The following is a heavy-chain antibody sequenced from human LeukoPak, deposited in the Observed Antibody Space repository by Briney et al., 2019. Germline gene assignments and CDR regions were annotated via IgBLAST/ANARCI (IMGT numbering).Heavy chain of an antibody. Sequence: GGSLRLSCATSGFTFNSYAMSWVRQAPGKGLEWVSGLSGSGGDTDYADSVKGRFTISRDNAKNSVYLQMNSLRAEDTAVYYCARHRYFYFDLWGQGTLVTVSS. CDR3: ARHRYFYFDL. CDR2: LSGSGGDT. D-gene: IGHD1-1*01. V-gene: IGHV3-23*01. CDR1: GFTFNSYA. J-gene: IGHJ4*02.